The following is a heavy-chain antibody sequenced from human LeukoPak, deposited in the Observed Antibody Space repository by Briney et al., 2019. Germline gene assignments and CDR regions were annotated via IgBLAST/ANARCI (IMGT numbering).Heavy chain of an antibody. D-gene: IGHD3-22*01. CDR3: ARGGYYYDSSGYYDY. CDR1: GYTFTSYG. J-gene: IGHJ4*02. Sequence: GASVKVSCKASGYTFTSYGISWVRQAPGQGLEWMGWINPNSGGTNYAQKFQGRVTMTRDTSISTAYMELSRLRSDDTAVYYCARGGYYYDSSGYYDYWGQGTLVTVSS. V-gene: IGHV1-2*02. CDR2: INPNSGGT.